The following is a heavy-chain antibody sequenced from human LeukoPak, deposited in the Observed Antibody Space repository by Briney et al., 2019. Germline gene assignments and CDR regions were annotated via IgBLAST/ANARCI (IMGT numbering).Heavy chain of an antibody. D-gene: IGHD3-22*01. J-gene: IGHJ4*02. V-gene: IGHV3-23*01. Sequence: GGSLRLSCAASGFTFSSYAMSWVRQAPGKGLEWVSAISGSGGSTYYADSVKGRFTISRDNSKNTLYLQMNSLRAEDTAVYYCAREYYYDSSGYYPGDYWGQGTLVTVSS. CDR3: AREYYYDSSGYYPGDY. CDR2: ISGSGGST. CDR1: GFTFSSYA.